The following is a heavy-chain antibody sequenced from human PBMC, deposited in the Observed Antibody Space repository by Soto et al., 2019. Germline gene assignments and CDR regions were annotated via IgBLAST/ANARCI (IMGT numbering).Heavy chain of an antibody. D-gene: IGHD6-13*01. J-gene: IGHJ6*02. CDR1: GGTFSIYA. CDR2: IIPIFGTA. CDR3: ARDFGTQYSSSWTTQYGMDV. Sequence: ASVKVSCKASGGTFSIYAISWVRQAPGQGLEWMGGIIPIFGTANYAQKFQGRVTITADESTSTAYMELSSLRSEDTAVYYCARDFGTQYSSSWTTQYGMDVWGQGTTVTVSS. V-gene: IGHV1-69*13.